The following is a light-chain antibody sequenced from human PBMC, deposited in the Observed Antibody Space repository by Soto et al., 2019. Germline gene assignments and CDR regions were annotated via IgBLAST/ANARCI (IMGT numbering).Light chain of an antibody. Sequence: EIVLTQSPGTLSLSPGERATLSCRASQSVRSSYLAWYQQKPGRAPRLLIYGASSRATGIPDRFSGSGSGTDFTLTISRLEPEDLAVYYCQQYGDSPTFGGGTKVGIK. V-gene: IGKV3-20*01. CDR1: QSVRSSY. J-gene: IGKJ4*01. CDR3: QQYGDSPT. CDR2: GAS.